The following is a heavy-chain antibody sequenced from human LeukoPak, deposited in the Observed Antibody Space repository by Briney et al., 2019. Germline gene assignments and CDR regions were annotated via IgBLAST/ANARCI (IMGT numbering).Heavy chain of an antibody. V-gene: IGHV4-31*03. CDR3: ARHGRRGYSYGHDAFDI. Sequence: ASETLSLTCTVSGGSISSGGYYWSWIRQHPGKGLEWIGYIYYSGSTYYNPSLKSRVTISVDTSKNQFSLKLSSVTAADTAVYYCARHGRRGYSYGHDAFDIWGQGTMVTVSS. J-gene: IGHJ3*02. D-gene: IGHD5-18*01. CDR2: IYYSGST. CDR1: GGSISSGGYY.